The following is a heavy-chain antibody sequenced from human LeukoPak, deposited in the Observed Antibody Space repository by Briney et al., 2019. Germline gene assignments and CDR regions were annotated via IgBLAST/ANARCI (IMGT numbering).Heavy chain of an antibody. CDR3: AKDPGAFDI. CDR1: GYTFSSYG. V-gene: IGHV3-33*06. CDR2: IWYDGSNK. Sequence: GGSLRLSCAASGYTFSSYGMHWVRQAPGKGLEWVAVIWYDGSNKYYADSVKGRFTISRDNSKNTLYLQMNSLRAEDTAVYYCAKDPGAFDIWGQGTMVTVSS. J-gene: IGHJ3*02.